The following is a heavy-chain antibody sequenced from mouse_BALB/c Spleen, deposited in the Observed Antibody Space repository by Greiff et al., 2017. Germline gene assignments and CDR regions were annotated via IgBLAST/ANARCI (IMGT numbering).Heavy chain of an antibody. CDR3: ARSYYGYLDY. CDR2: ISYSGST. CDR1: GYSITSDYA. V-gene: IGHV3-2*02. J-gene: IGHJ2*01. Sequence: VQLKESGPGLVKPSQSLSLTCTVTGYSITSDYAWHWIRQFPGNKLEWMGYISYSGSTSYNPSLKSRISITRDTSKNQFFLQLNSVTTEDTATYYCARSYYGYLDYWGQGTTLTVSS. D-gene: IGHD1-1*01.